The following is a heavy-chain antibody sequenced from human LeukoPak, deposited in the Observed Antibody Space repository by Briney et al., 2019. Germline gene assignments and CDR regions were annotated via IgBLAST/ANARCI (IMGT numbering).Heavy chain of an antibody. CDR3: ARARVRSYSYDSSGFYTSDWIFDI. Sequence: PSETLSLTCIVSGDSMISYYWSWIRQSPGKGLEWIGYLYSSGITEYNPSLQSRVTISVDTSKNQFSLRLSSVTAADTAVYFCARARVRSYSYDSSGFYTSDWIFDIWGRGTLVTVSS. J-gene: IGHJ2*01. CDR2: LYSSGIT. CDR1: GDSMISYY. V-gene: IGHV4-59*01. D-gene: IGHD3-22*01.